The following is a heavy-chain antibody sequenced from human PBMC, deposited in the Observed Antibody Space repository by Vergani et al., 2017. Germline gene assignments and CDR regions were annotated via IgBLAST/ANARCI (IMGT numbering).Heavy chain of an antibody. Sequence: QVQLQESGPGLVKPSETLSLTCTVSGGSMNTYYWTWIRQPPGKGLEWIGYIYDSGDTKYNPSLKSRVTMSLDTSKNQFSLNLYSVTAADTAVYYCARGALWWLRQIDSWGQGTLVTVSS. CDR3: ARGALWWLRQIDS. J-gene: IGHJ4*02. CDR2: IYDSGDT. V-gene: IGHV4-59*01. CDR1: GGSMNTYY. D-gene: IGHD2-21*01.